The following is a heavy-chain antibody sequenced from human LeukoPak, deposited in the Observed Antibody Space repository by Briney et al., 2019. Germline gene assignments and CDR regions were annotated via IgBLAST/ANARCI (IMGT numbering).Heavy chain of an antibody. Sequence: SETLSLTCAVYGGSFSGYYWSWIRQPPGKGREWIGEINHSGSTNYNPSLKSRVTISVDTSKNQFSLKLSSVTAADTAVYYCARVSPRRIAAAFYNWFDPWGQGTLVTVSS. CDR3: ARVSPRRIAAAFYNWFDP. V-gene: IGHV4-34*01. CDR1: GGSFSGYY. CDR2: INHSGST. J-gene: IGHJ5*02. D-gene: IGHD6-13*01.